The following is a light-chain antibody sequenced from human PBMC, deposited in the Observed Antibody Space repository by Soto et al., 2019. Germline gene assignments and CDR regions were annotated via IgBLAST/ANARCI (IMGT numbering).Light chain of an antibody. Sequence: IVLTQSPGTLSLTPGERAPLSCRASQSVSSNYLAWYQQKPGQAPRLLIYGASSRATGIPDRFSGSGSGTDFTLTIRRLEPEDFAVYYCQQYGSSYPWTFGQGTKVDI. V-gene: IGKV3-20*01. CDR3: QQYGSSYPWT. J-gene: IGKJ1*01. CDR2: GAS. CDR1: QSVSSNY.